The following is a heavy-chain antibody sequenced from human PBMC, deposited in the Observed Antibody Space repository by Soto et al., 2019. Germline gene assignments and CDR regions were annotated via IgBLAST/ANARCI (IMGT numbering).Heavy chain of an antibody. CDR3: AKNSRGSGYGSSYFDL. V-gene: IGHV3-23*01. J-gene: IGHJ2*01. CDR1: GFTFSNYA. CDR2: ITANGGSI. D-gene: IGHD5-12*01. Sequence: EVQLLESGGGLEQPGGSLKLSCEASGFTFSNYAATWVRQAPGKGLEWVSRITANGGSIYYADSVKGRFTISRDNSKNTVYLQMGSLRPGDTATYYCAKNSRGSGYGSSYFDLWGRGTLVTVSS.